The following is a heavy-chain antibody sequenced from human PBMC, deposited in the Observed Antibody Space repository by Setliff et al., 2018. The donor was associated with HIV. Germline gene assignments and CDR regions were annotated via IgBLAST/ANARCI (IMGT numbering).Heavy chain of an antibody. V-gene: IGHV3-23*01. Sequence: GGSLRLSCAASGFTFSSYAMSWVRQAPGKGLEWVSAISGRGGSTYYADSVKGRFTISRDNANNSLYLQMSNLQAEDTALYYCTRAGYGHGFDIWGQGTTVTVSS. CDR2: ISGRGGST. J-gene: IGHJ6*02. CDR1: GFTFSSYA. D-gene: IGHD5-18*01. CDR3: TRAGYGHGFDI.